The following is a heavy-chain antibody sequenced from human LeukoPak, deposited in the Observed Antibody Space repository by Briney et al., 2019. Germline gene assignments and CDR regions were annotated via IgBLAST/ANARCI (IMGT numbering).Heavy chain of an antibody. V-gene: IGHV1-18*01. CDR1: GGTFSSYA. CDR2: ISVYNGNT. D-gene: IGHD6-19*01. Sequence: ASVKVSCKASGGTFSSYAISWVRQAPGQGLEWMGWISVYNGNTNYAQKVQGRVTMTTDTSTSTAYMELRNLRSDDTAVYYCARCGYSSGWYCGVDDWGQGTLVTVSS. CDR3: ARCGYSSGWYCGVDD. J-gene: IGHJ4*02.